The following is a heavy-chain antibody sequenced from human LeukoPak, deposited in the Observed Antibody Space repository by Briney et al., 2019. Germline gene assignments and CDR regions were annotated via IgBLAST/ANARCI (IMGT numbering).Heavy chain of an antibody. D-gene: IGHD3-9*01. Sequence: SETLSLTCTVSGGSISSSSSYWGWIRQPPGKGLEWLGSIYYSGRTYYNPSLKSRVTISVDTSKNQFSLKLSSMTAADTAVYYCARHAAVAYFGILTEENYWGQGTLVTVSS. CDR1: GGSISSSSSY. CDR2: IYYSGRT. J-gene: IGHJ4*02. CDR3: ARHAAVAYFGILTEENY. V-gene: IGHV4-39*01.